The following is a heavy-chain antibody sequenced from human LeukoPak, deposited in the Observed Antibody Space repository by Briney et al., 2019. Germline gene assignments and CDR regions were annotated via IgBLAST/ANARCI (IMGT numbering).Heavy chain of an antibody. Sequence: GGSLRLSCAASGFTFSRSWMHWVRQAPGKGLEWVANINQDGSEKYYVDSVKGRFTISRDNAKSSLYLQMNSLRAEDTAVYYCARDRRGYYGTFYMDVWGKGTTVTISS. J-gene: IGHJ6*03. CDR2: INQDGSEK. CDR1: GFTFSRSW. CDR3: ARDRRGYYGTFYMDV. V-gene: IGHV3-7*01. D-gene: IGHD3-10*01.